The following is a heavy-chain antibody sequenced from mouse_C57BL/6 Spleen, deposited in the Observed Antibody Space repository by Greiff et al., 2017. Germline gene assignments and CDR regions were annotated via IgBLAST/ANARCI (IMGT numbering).Heavy chain of an antibody. Sequence: EVKLMESGGGLVKPGGSLKLSCAASGFTFSSYAMSWVRQTPEKRLEWVATISDGGSYTYYPDNVKGRFTISRDNAKNNLYLQMSHLKSEDTAMYYCAAEWYFDVWGTGTTVTVAS. J-gene: IGHJ1*03. V-gene: IGHV5-4*03. CDR2: ISDGGSYT. CDR3: AAEWYFDV. CDR1: GFTFSSYA.